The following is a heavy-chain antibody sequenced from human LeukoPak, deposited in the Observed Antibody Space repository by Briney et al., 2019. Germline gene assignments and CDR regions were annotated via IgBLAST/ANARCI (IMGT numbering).Heavy chain of an antibody. V-gene: IGHV3-21*01. CDR2: ISSSSSYI. Sequence: PGGSLRLSCAASGFTFSSYSMNWVRQAPGKGLEWVSSISSSSSYIYYADSVKGRFTISRDNAKNSLYLQMNSLRAEDTAVYYCARGSTTVTKGFDYWGQGTLVTVPS. CDR1: GFTFSSYS. D-gene: IGHD4-17*01. CDR3: ARGSTTVTKGFDY. J-gene: IGHJ4*02.